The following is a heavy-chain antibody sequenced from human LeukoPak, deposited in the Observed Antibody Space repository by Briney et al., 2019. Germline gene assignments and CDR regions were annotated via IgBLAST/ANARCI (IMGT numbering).Heavy chain of an antibody. J-gene: IGHJ3*02. CDR1: GFLFSRRV. D-gene: IGHD5-12*01. CDR2: ISGSGGTT. V-gene: IGHV3-23*01. Sequence: PGGSLRLPCAACGFLFSRRVMLWARPAPGKGLEGVSTISGSGGTTYYADSVKGRFNISRDNSKNTLYLEMDSLRADDTAVYSCAKDPPSVVANAFHIWGQGTMVTVSS. CDR3: AKDPPSVVANAFHI.